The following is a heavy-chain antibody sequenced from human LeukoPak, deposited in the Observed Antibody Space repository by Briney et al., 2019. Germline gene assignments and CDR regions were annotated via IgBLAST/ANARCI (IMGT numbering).Heavy chain of an antibody. J-gene: IGHJ4*02. CDR1: GFTFSSYA. V-gene: IGHV3-23*01. Sequence: GGSLRLSCAASGFTFSSYAMSWVRQAPGKGLERVSAISGSGGSTYYADSVKGRFTISRDNSKNTLYLQMNSLRAEDTAVYYCAKDGTSIAVAGDFDYWGQGTLVTVSS. CDR3: AKDGTSIAVAGDFDY. CDR2: ISGSGGST. D-gene: IGHD6-19*01.